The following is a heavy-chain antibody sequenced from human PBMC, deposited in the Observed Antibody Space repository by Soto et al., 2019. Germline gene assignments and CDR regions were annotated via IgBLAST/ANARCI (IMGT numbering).Heavy chain of an antibody. Sequence: QITLKESGPPVVKPTQTRTLTCSLSGFSLNTGGVGVGWIRQPPGKALEWLAVIYWDDDKSWNPSLRDRLTINRDASDDQVVLTVTNMDPVDTGTYYCARRRGGFGGGWTTPYFDYWGQGTLVTVSS. D-gene: IGHD6-19*01. J-gene: IGHJ4*02. CDR3: ARRRGGFGGGWTTPYFDY. CDR2: IYWDDDK. V-gene: IGHV2-5*02. CDR1: GFSLNTGGVG.